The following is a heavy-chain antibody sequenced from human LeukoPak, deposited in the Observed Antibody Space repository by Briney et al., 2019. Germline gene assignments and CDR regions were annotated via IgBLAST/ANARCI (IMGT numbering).Heavy chain of an antibody. Sequence: ASVKVSCKASGYTFTSYYMHWVRQAPGQGLEWMGIINPSGGTNYAQKFQGRVTMTRDTSTSTVYMELSSLRSEDTAVYYCAVLERNIVATITFDYWGQGTLVTVSS. CDR2: INPSGGT. CDR1: GYTFTSYY. J-gene: IGHJ4*02. CDR3: AVLERNIVATITFDY. D-gene: IGHD5-12*01. V-gene: IGHV1-46*03.